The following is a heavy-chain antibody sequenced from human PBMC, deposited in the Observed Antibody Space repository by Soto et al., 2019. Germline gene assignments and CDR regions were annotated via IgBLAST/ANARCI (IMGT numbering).Heavy chain of an antibody. CDR3: GRPSIEAAGTY. CDR2: IRGSGTDT. CDR1: GFIFSDYA. D-gene: IGHD6-13*01. J-gene: IGHJ4*02. V-gene: IGHV3-23*01. Sequence: EVQLLESGGGLVQPGGSLRLSCAASGFIFSDYALTWVRQAPGRGLQWVSSIRGSGTDTYYADSVKGRFIISRDNSRNTLYLQMNSLRVDDTAVYYCGRPSIEAAGTYWGLGTLVTVS.